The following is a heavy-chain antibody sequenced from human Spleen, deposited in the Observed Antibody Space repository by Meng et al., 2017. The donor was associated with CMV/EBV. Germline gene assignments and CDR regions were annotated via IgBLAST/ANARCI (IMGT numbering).Heavy chain of an antibody. CDR3: ARGNWNYDY. CDR1: GFTFSSYA. V-gene: IGHV3-23*03. Sequence: GGSLRLSCAASGFTFSSYAMSWVRQAPGKGLEWVSVIYSGGSSTYYADSVKGRFTISRDNSKNTLYLQMNSLRAEDTAVYYCARGNWNYDYWGQGTLVTVSS. CDR2: IYSGGSST. J-gene: IGHJ4*02. D-gene: IGHD1-1*01.